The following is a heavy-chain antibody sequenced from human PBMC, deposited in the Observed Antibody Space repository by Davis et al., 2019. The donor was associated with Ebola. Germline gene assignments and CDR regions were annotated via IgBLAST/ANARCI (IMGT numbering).Heavy chain of an antibody. CDR3: ARAPPGYGYFDP. J-gene: IGHJ5*02. Sequence: PGGSLRLSCAASGFTFSRYGMHWVRQAPGKGLEWVAVISYDGSNKYYGDSVKGRFTISRDNPKNTLYLQMNSLRSEDTAVYYCARAPPGYGYFDPWGQGTLVTVSS. CDR2: ISYDGSNK. CDR1: GFTFSRYG. D-gene: IGHD5-18*01. V-gene: IGHV3-30*03.